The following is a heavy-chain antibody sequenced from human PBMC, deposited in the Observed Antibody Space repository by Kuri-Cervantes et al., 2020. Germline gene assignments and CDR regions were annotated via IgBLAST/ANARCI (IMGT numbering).Heavy chain of an antibody. D-gene: IGHD4-23*01. CDR1: GFTFSSYS. CDR2: ISSSSSYI. CDR3: ARAPDYGGNSGNAY. V-gene: IGHV3-21*01. J-gene: IGHJ4*02. Sequence: GESLKISCAASGFTFSSYSMNWVRQAPGKGLEWVSSISSSSSYIYYADSVKGRFTISRDNAKNSLYLQMNSLRAEDTAVYYCARAPDYGGNSGNAYWGQGTRVTVSS.